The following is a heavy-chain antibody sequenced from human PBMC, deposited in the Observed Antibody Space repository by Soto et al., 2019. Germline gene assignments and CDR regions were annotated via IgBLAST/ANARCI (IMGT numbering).Heavy chain of an antibody. CDR1: GYALTSYG. CDR3: ARKGHYSSGWYWFDP. D-gene: IGHD6-19*01. CDR2: ISAYNGNT. J-gene: IGHJ5*02. V-gene: IGHV1-18*01. Sequence: ASVKVSCKASGYALTSYGISWVRQAPGQGLEWMGWISAYNGNTNYAQKLQGRVTMTTDTSTSTAYMELRSLRSDDTAVYYCARKGHYSSGWYWFDPWGQGTLVTVSS.